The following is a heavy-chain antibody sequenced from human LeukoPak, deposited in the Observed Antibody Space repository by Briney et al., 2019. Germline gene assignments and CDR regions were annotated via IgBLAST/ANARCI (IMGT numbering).Heavy chain of an antibody. D-gene: IGHD3-3*01. V-gene: IGHV1-2*02. CDR3: PRKRAQSDFWSGYGPDRWFGP. Sequence: ASVRVSCKASGYTFTGYYMHWVRQAPGQGLEWMGWINPNSGGTNYAQKFQGRVTMTRDTSISTAYMELSRLRSDDTAVYYCPRKRAQSDFWSGYGPDRWFGPWGQGTLVTVSS. CDR2: INPNSGGT. CDR1: GYTFTGYY. J-gene: IGHJ5*02.